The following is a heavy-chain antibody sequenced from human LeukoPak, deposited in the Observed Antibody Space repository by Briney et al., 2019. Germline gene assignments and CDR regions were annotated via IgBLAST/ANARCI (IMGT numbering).Heavy chain of an antibody. J-gene: IGHJ6*04. CDR1: DGSIRSVNY. V-gene: IGHV4-30-4*08. CDR3: AREPEV. CDR2: IFNSGST. Sequence: SETLSLTCTVSDGSIRSVNYWSWIRQSPAKGLEWIGCIFNSGSTYYNPSLMSRVTISVDTSKNQFSLKLNSVSAADTAVYYCAREPEVWGKGTTVVVSS.